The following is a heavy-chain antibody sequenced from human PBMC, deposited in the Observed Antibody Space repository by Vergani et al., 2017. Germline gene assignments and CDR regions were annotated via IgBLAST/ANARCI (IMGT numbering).Heavy chain of an antibody. CDR1: GASIRSSNYY. CDR2: IYYSGST. D-gene: IGHD6-19*01. Sequence: QLQLHESCPGLVKPSATLSLTCSVSGASIRSSNYYWGWIRQPPGKGLEWIASIYYSGSTYYNPSLKSRVTISVDTSKNQFSLKLSAVTAAATAVYFCARHSTVEWLVKLGWIDPWGQGILVTVSS. J-gene: IGHJ5*02. CDR3: ARHSTVEWLVKLGWIDP. V-gene: IGHV4-39*01.